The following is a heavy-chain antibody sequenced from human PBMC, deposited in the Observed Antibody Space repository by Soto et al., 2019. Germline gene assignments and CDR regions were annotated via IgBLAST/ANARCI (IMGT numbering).Heavy chain of an antibody. J-gene: IGHJ4*02. CDR2: ISGSGGST. CDR1: GFTFSSYA. Sequence: EVQLLESGGGLVQPGGSLRLSCAASGFTFSSYAMSWVRQAPGKGLEWVSAISGSGGSTYYADSVKGRFTISRDNSKHTLYLQMNILRAEDTAVYYCARELRGYSYGYYDYWGQGTLVTVSS. V-gene: IGHV3-23*01. CDR3: ARELRGYSYGYYDY. D-gene: IGHD5-18*01.